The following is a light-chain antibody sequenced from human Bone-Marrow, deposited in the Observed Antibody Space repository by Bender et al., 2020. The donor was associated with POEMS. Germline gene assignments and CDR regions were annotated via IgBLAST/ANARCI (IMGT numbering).Light chain of an antibody. J-gene: IGLJ3*02. V-gene: IGLV2-14*03. Sequence: QSALTQPAAVSGSPGQSITISCTGTSSDVGGYNYVSWYQQHPGKAPKLMIYDVGNRPSGVSNRFSGSKSGNTASLTISGLQAEAGADFSCKSKTNGLGGWGFGGGTRLPVL. CDR2: DVG. CDR1: SSDVGGYNY. CDR3: KSKTNGLGGWG.